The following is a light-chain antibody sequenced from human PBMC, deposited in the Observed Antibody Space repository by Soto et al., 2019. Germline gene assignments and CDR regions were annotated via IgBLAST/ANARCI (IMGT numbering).Light chain of an antibody. Sequence: TVMTQSPATLPVSPGKRATLSCRASHSVRSNLAWYHQEPGQAPRRLIYGESTRATGISASFSGSWPGTDFTLTINSLQSDDVALHYCQEYYNWSLWMYCQWT. J-gene: IGKJ1*01. V-gene: IGKV3-15*01. CDR2: GES. CDR1: HSVRSN. CDR3: QEYYNWSLWMYCQWT.